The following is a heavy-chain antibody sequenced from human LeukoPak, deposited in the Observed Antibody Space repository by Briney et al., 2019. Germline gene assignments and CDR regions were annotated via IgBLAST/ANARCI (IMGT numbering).Heavy chain of an antibody. CDR1: GFTFSSYG. Sequence: GGSLRLSCAASGFTFSSYGMHWVRQAPGKGLEWVASIWYDGSNKYYADSVKGRFTISRDNSKNTLYLQMNSLRAEDTAVYYCARDKLPLYGMDVWGQGTTVTVSS. J-gene: IGHJ6*02. V-gene: IGHV3-30*02. CDR3: ARDKLPLYGMDV. D-gene: IGHD4-23*01. CDR2: IWYDGSNK.